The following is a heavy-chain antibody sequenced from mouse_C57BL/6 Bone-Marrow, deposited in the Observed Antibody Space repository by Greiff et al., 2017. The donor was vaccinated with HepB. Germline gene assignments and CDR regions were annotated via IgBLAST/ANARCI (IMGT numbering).Heavy chain of an antibody. CDR3: AIAIYYYGSSPSWFAY. D-gene: IGHD1-1*01. CDR2: IHPSDSDT. J-gene: IGHJ3*01. CDR1: GYTFTSYW. V-gene: IGHV1-74*01. Sequence: VQAVESGAELVKPGASVKVSCKASGYTFTSYWMHWVKQRPGQGLEWIGRIHPSDSDTNYNQKFKGKATLTVDKSSSTAYMQLSSLTSEDSAVYYCAIAIYYYGSSPSWFAYWGQGTLVTVSA.